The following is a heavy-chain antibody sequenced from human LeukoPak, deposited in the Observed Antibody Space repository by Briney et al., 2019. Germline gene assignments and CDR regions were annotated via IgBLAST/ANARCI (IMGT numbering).Heavy chain of an antibody. V-gene: IGHV3-48*02. J-gene: IGHJ4*02. Sequence: PGGSLRLSCAASGFTFSSYSMNWVRQAPGKGLEWVSYISSSSSTIYYADSVKGRFTISRDNAKNSLYLQMNSLRDEDTAVYYCARDSSGWYDGGTFPESPEIWGQGTLVTVSS. CDR1: GFTFSSYS. D-gene: IGHD6-19*01. CDR3: ARDSSGWYDGGTFPESPEI. CDR2: ISSSSSTI.